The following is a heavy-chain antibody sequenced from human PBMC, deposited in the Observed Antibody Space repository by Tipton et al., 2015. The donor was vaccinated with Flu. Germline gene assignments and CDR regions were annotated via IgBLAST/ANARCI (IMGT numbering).Heavy chain of an antibody. V-gene: IGHV4-59*08. CDR2: IYYTGIA. Sequence: TLSLTCTVSGGSMSNNHWSWIRQPPGKGLEWIGFIYYTGIASYKPSLESRVTMSEDTSKNQFSLKLSSVTAADTAVYYCARLVANWGIDYYYYGMDVWGQGTTVTVSS. D-gene: IGHD7-27*01. CDR1: GGSMSNNH. CDR3: ARLVANWGIDYYYYGMDV. J-gene: IGHJ6*02.